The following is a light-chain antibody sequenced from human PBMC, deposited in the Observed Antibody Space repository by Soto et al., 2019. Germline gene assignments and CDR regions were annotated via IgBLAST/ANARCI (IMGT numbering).Light chain of an antibody. V-gene: IGLV1-51*01. CDR1: SSKIGNNY. J-gene: IGLJ1*01. CDR3: WTWDSSLSGNYV. CDR2: DNN. Sequence: QSVLTQPPSVSAAPGQKVTISCSGSSSKIGNNYVSWYQQLPGTAPKLLIYDNNKRPSGIPDRFSGSKSSTSATLGIPGLHAGDEADYFCWTWDSSLSGNYVFGTGTKVTVL.